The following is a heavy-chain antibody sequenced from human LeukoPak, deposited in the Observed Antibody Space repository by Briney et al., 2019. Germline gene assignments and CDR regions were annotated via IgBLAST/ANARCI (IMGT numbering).Heavy chain of an antibody. V-gene: IGHV1-18*01. J-gene: IGHJ6*03. Sequence: PRASVKVSCKASGYRFTSYGISWVRQAPGQGLEWMGWISAYNVNTNNAQKLQGRVTITADESTSTAYMELSSLRSEDTAVYYCATLALPAAIVPSVYYYYMDVWGKGTTVTISS. D-gene: IGHD2-2*01. CDR1: GYRFTSYG. CDR2: ISAYNVNT. CDR3: ATLALPAAIVPSVYYYYMDV.